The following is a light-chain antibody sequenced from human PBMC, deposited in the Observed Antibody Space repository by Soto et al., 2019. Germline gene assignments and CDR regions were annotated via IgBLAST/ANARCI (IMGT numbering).Light chain of an antibody. CDR1: SSDIGAYYF. V-gene: IGLV2-14*01. CDR2: EVT. J-gene: IGLJ1*01. Sequence: QPVLTQPASVSGSPGQSITISCTGSSSDIGAYYFVSWYQHHPGEAPKLLLYEVTTRPSGVSSRFSGSKSGNTASLTISVLQADDEATYYCSSYTTTNTPYVFGTGTKVTVL. CDR3: SSYTTTNTPYV.